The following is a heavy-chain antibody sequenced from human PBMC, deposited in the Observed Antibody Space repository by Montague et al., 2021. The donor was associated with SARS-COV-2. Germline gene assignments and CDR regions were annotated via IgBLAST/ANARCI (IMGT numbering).Heavy chain of an antibody. D-gene: IGHD6-19*01. CDR1: GFIFSNYA. J-gene: IGHJ4*02. CDR3: AKGCDHSGWIAIYDS. CDR2: IYGDGSKT. Sequence: SLRLSCAASGFIFSNYAMNWVRQTPGKGLEWVSVIYGDGSKTYYADSVKGRFTISRDNSKNTLYLQMNSLRTEDTALYYCAKGCDHSGWIAIYDSWGQGTLVTVSS. V-gene: IGHV3-23*03.